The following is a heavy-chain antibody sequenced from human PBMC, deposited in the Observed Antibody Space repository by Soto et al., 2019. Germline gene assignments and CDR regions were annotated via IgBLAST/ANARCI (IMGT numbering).Heavy chain of an antibody. CDR3: ARDLYCGGDCYYHDAFDI. J-gene: IGHJ3*02. V-gene: IGHV3-48*02. D-gene: IGHD2-21*02. CDR1: GFTFSSYS. CDR2: ISSSSSTI. Sequence: VQLVESGGGLVQPGGSLRLSCAASGFTFSSYSMNWVRQAPGKGLEWVSYISSSSSTIYYADSVKGRFTISRDNAKNSLYLQMNSLRDEDTAVYYCARDLYCGGDCYYHDAFDIWGQGTMVTVSS.